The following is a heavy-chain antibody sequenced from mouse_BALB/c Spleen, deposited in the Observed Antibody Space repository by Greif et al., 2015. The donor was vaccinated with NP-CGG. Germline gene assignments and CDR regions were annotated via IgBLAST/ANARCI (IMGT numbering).Heavy chain of an antibody. CDR2: IDPANGNT. Sequence: EVQLQQSGAELVKPGASVKLSCTASGFNIKDTHMHWVKQRPEQGLEWIGRIDPANGNTKYDPKFQGKATITADTSSNTAYLQLSSLTSEDTAVYYCAPTTATDWYFDVWGAGTTVTVSS. V-gene: IGHV14-3*02. CDR3: APTTATDWYFDV. CDR1: GFNIKDTH. J-gene: IGHJ1*01. D-gene: IGHD1-2*01.